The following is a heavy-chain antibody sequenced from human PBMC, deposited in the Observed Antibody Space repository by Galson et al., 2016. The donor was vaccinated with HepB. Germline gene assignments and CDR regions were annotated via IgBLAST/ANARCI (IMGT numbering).Heavy chain of an antibody. CDR2: IKQDGSEK. J-gene: IGHJ2*01. CDR3: ASRYDSSGYYWDWYFDL. Sequence: SLRLSCAASGFTFSSYWMSWVRQAPGKGLEWVANIKQDGSEKYYVDSVKGRFTISRDNAKNSLYLQMNSLRAEDTAVYYCASRYDSSGYYWDWYFDLWGRGTLVTVSS. V-gene: IGHV3-7*03. D-gene: IGHD3-22*01. CDR1: GFTFSSYW.